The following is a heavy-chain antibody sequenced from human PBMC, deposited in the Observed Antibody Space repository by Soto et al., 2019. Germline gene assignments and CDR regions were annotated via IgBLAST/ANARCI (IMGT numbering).Heavy chain of an antibody. CDR3: AKPRYYGSGSYYSSIGYYGMDV. V-gene: IGHV3-30*18. CDR2: ISYDGSNK. D-gene: IGHD3-10*01. Sequence: GGSLRLSCAASGFTFSSYGMHWVRQAPGKGLEWVAVISYDGSNKYYADSVKGRFTISRDNSKNTLYLQMNSLRAEDTAVYYCAKPRYYGSGSYYSSIGYYGMDVWGQGTTVTVSS. J-gene: IGHJ6*02. CDR1: GFTFSSYG.